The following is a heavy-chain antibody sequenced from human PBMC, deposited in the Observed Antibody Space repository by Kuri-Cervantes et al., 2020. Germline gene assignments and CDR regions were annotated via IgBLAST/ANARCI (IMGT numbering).Heavy chain of an antibody. CDR3: AKDNSSSWYVVYYGMDV. CDR1: GYSISSSNW. D-gene: IGHD6-13*01. J-gene: IGHJ6*02. Sequence: SETLSLTCAVSGYSISSSNWWGWIRQLPGKGLEWIGHIHYSGSTYYSPSLKSRVTMSVDTSKNQFSLRLSSVTAADTALYYCAKDNSSSWYVVYYGMDVWGQGTTVTVSS. CDR2: IHYSGST. V-gene: IGHV4-28*03.